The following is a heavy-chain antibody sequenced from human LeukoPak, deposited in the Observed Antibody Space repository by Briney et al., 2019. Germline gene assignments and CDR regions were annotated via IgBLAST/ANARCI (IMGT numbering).Heavy chain of an antibody. CDR1: GGSISSGYF. J-gene: IGHJ5*02. D-gene: IGHD3-9*01. CDR3: ARDLGLTISDNWFDP. Sequence: SETLSLTCTVSGGSISSGYFWVWIRQHSGKGLEWIGSIYHTGATYYNPSLRSPVTISVDTSKNQFSLELNSVTAADTAVYYCARDLGLTISDNWFDPWGQGTLVTVSS. V-gene: IGHV4-38-2*02. CDR2: IYHTGAT.